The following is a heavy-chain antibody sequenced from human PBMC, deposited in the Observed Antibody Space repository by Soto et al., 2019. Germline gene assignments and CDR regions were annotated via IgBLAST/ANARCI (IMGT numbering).Heavy chain of an antibody. J-gene: IGHJ6*02. CDR3: ARVVSGNLPPGPPYDFWSGHYGMDV. D-gene: IGHD3-3*01. CDR2: ISAYNGNT. V-gene: IGHV1-18*01. Sequence: ASVKVSCKASGYTFTSYGISWVRQAPGQGLEWMGWISAYNGNTNYAQKLQGRVTMTTDTSTSTAYMELRSLRSDDTAVYYCARVVSGNLPPGPPYDFWSGHYGMDVWGQGTTVTVSS. CDR1: GYTFTSYG.